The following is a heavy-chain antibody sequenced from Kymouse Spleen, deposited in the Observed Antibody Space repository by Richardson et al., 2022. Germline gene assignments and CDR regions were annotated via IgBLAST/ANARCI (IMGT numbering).Heavy chain of an antibody. D-gene: IGHD3-9*01. CDR1: GYTFTSYY. CDR2: INPSGGST. CDR3: ARKRYFGPYYYGMDV. J-gene: IGHJ6*02. V-gene: IGHV1-46*03. Sequence: QVQLVQSGAEVKKPGASVKVSCKASGYTFTSYYMHWVRQAPGQGLEWMGIINPSGGSTSYAQKFQGRVTMTRDTSTSTVYMELSSLRSEDTAVYYCARKRYFGPYYYGMDVWGQGTTVTVSS.